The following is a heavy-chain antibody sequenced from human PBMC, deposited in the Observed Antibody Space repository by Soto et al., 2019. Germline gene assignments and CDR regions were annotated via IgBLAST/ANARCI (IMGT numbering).Heavy chain of an antibody. CDR3: AREEQLVPYYYGMDV. CDR2: IKQDGSEK. V-gene: IGHV3-7*05. CDR1: GFTFSSYW. Sequence: GGSLRLSCAASGFTFSSYWMSWVRQAPGKGLEWVANIKQDGSEKYYVDSVKGRFTISRDNAKNSLYLQMNSLRAEDTAVYYCAREEQLVPYYYGMDVWGQGTTVTVSS. J-gene: IGHJ6*02. D-gene: IGHD6-13*01.